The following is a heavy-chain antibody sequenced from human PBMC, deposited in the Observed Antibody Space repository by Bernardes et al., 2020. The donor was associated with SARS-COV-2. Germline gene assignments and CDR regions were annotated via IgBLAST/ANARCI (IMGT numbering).Heavy chain of an antibody. CDR3: ARAISAYNRYY. V-gene: IGHV4-34*01. Sequence: SETLSLTCAVYGGSFTDYYWSWIRQPPGTGLEWIGEIYHSGSTNYNPALTSRVTITVDTSKNQFSLKLSSVTAADTAVYYCARAISAYNRYYWGQGTLVTVSA. J-gene: IGHJ4*02. CDR1: GGSFTDYY. D-gene: IGHD1-1*01. CDR2: IYHSGST.